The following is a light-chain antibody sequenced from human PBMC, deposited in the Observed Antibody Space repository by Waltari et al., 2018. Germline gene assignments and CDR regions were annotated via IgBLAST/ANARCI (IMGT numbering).Light chain of an antibody. J-gene: IGKJ4*01. CDR3: QERSNWPGGS. Sequence: EIVLTQSPATLSLSPGESATLSCRASQSVNTYLAWYQQKPGQAPRLLIYDASNRATGIPARCVGSGSGTDFTLTISSLEAEDFAVYYCQERSNWPGGSFGGGTKVDIK. CDR1: QSVNTY. V-gene: IGKV3-11*01. CDR2: DAS.